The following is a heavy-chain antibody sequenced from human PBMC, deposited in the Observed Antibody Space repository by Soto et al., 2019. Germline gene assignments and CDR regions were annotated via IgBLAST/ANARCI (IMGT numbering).Heavy chain of an antibody. CDR2: IGTAGDT. D-gene: IGHD3-3*01. CDR3: ARSLWSGRTSSADPIGDYYMDV. J-gene: IGHJ6*03. CDR1: GFTFSSYD. V-gene: IGHV3-13*01. Sequence: HPGGSLRLSCAASGFTFSSYDMHWVRQATGKGLEWVSAIGTAGDTYYPGSVKGRFTISRENAKNSLYLQMNSLRAGDTAVYYCARSLWSGRTSSADPIGDYYMDVWGKGTTVTVSS.